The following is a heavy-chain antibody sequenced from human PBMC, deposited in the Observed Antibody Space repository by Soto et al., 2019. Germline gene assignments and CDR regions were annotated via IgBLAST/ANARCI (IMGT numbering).Heavy chain of an antibody. Sequence: ASVKVSCKASGYTFTSYAMHWVRQAPGQGLEWMGWINPNSGGTNYAQKFQGWVTMTRDTSISTAYMELSRLRSDDTAVYYCARSPQRWLQFLFDYWGQGTLVTVS. D-gene: IGHD5-12*01. J-gene: IGHJ4*02. V-gene: IGHV1-2*04. CDR2: INPNSGGT. CDR3: ARSPQRWLQFLFDY. CDR1: GYTFTSYA.